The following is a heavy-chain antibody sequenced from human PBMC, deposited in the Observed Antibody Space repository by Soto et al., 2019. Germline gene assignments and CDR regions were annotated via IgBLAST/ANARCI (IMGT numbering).Heavy chain of an antibody. CDR3: ARDLEGIAAAGTGDY. V-gene: IGHV3-33*01. Sequence: GGSLRLSCAASGFTFSSYGMHWVRQAPGKGLEWVAVIWYDGRNTYYADSVKGRFTISRDNSKNTPYLQMNSLRSEDTAVYYCARDLEGIAAAGTGDYWGQGTLVTVSS. CDR2: IWYDGRNT. CDR1: GFTFSSYG. D-gene: IGHD6-13*01. J-gene: IGHJ4*02.